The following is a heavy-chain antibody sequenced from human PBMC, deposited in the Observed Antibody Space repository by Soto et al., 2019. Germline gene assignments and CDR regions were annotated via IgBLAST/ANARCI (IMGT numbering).Heavy chain of an antibody. D-gene: IGHD6-13*01. CDR3: ARLGYSSSWYPQVGGNKVGYYYGMDV. Sequence: EVQLVQSGAEVKKPGESLKISCKGSGYSFTSYWIGWVRQMPGKGLEWMGIIYPGDSDTRYSPSFQGQVTISADKSISTAYLQWSSLKASDTAMYYCARLGYSSSWYPQVGGNKVGYYYGMDVWGQGTTVTVSS. CDR1: GYSFTSYW. J-gene: IGHJ6*02. V-gene: IGHV5-51*01. CDR2: IYPGDSDT.